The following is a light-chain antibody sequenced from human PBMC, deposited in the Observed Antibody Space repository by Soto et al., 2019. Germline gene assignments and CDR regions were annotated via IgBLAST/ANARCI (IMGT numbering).Light chain of an antibody. Sequence: DIHITPSPSAPSAPLGDRVTIPYRASQSISGYLTWFQQKPGKAPKVVIHGAFRLRSGVPSRFSGSGSGTDFTLTISSLQPEDFATYYCQQTFKTTLTFGPGTKVDIK. J-gene: IGKJ3*01. CDR1: QSISGY. CDR2: GAF. V-gene: IGKV1-39*01. CDR3: QQTFKTTLT.